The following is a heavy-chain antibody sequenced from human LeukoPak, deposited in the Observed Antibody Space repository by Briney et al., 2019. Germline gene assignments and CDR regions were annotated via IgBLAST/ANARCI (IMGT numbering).Heavy chain of an antibody. CDR3: ARTPSLNTMIPWLSA. Sequence: SVKVSCKASGGTFSSYAISWVRQAPGQGLEWMGGIIPIFGTANYAQKFQGRVTITTDESTSTAYMELSSLRSEDTAVYHCARTPSLNTMIPWLSAWGQGTLVTVSS. D-gene: IGHD3-22*01. CDR2: IIPIFGTA. CDR1: GGTFSSYA. J-gene: IGHJ5*02. V-gene: IGHV1-69*05.